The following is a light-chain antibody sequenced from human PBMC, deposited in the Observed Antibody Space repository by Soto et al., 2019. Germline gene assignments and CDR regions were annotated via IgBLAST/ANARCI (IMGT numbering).Light chain of an antibody. J-gene: IGKJ3*01. CDR3: QQYYSYPGT. CDR1: QGISSY. V-gene: IGKV1-8*01. CDR2: AAS. Sequence: AIRMTQSQSSLSASTGDRVTITCRASQGISSYLAWYQQKPGKAPKLLIYAASTLQSGVPSRFSDSGSGTDYTLTISCLQSEDFATYYCQQYYSYPGTFGPGIKVAIK.